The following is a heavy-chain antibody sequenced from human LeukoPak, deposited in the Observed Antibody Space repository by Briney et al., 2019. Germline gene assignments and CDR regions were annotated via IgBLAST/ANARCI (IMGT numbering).Heavy chain of an antibody. CDR3: ARARGAYAFDI. V-gene: IGHV3-11*04. J-gene: IGHJ3*02. CDR2: ISNSGSTM. Sequence: GGSLRLSCAASGFIFSDYYMGWIRQAPGKGLEWVSYISNSGSTMYYADSVKGRFTISRDNAKNSLYLQMNSLRAEDTAVYYCARARGAYAFDIWGHGTMVIVSS. D-gene: IGHD3-10*01. CDR1: GFIFSDYY.